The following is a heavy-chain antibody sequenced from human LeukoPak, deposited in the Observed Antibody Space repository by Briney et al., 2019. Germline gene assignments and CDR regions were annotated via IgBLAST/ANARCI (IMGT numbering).Heavy chain of an antibody. CDR2: IRSKANTYAQ. Sequence: GGSLTLSCAPSGFTFSGSAMHWVRQASGKGLEWVGRIRSKANTYAQAYAASVKGRFTISRDDSKNTAYLQLISLKTEDTAGYYCTTAVGTDYYDYGLDAGGQGTTVTVSS. V-gene: IGHV3-73*01. CDR1: GFTFSGSA. D-gene: IGHD6-19*01. J-gene: IGHJ6*02. CDR3: TTAVGTDYYDYGLDA.